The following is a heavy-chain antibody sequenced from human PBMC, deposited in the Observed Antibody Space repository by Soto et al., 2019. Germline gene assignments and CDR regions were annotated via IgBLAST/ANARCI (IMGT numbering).Heavy chain of an antibody. CDR1: GFTFSSYA. Sequence: PGGSLRLSCAASGFTFSSYAMSWVRQAPGKGLEWVSAISGSGGSTYYADSVKGRFTIPRDNSKNTLYLQMNSLRAEDTAVYYCAGIYSSGSYFDYWGQGTLVTVSS. CDR2: ISGSGGST. J-gene: IGHJ4*02. D-gene: IGHD6-19*01. V-gene: IGHV3-23*01. CDR3: AGIYSSGSYFDY.